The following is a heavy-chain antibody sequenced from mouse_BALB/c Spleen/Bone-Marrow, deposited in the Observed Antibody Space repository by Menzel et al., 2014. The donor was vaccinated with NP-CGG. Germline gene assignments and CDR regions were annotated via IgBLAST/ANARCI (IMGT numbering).Heavy chain of an antibody. CDR2: INPSNGRI. CDR1: GYTFTSYW. V-gene: IGHV1S81*02. D-gene: IGHD1-1*01. J-gene: IGHJ1*01. CDR3: ARKYYGSSYVWYFDV. Sequence: QVQLQQSGAELVKPGASVKLSCKASGYTFTSYWMRWVKQRPGQGLEWIGEINPSNGRINYNEKFKSKATLTVDKSSSTAYMQLSSLTSEDSAVYYCARKYYGSSYVWYFDVWGAGTTATVSS.